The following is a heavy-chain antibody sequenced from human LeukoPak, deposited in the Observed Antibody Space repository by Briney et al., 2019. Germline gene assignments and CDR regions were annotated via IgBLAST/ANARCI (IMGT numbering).Heavy chain of an antibody. Sequence: GASVKVSCKASGYTFTSYAISWVRQAPGQGLEWMGRIIPIFGTANYAQKFQGRVTITTDESTSTAYMELSSLRSEDTAVYYCAGSRDGYNLRGLYYFDYWGQGTLVTVSS. CDR3: AGSRDGYNLRGLYYFDY. CDR2: IIPIFGTA. J-gene: IGHJ4*02. D-gene: IGHD5-24*01. CDR1: GYTFTSYA. V-gene: IGHV1-69*05.